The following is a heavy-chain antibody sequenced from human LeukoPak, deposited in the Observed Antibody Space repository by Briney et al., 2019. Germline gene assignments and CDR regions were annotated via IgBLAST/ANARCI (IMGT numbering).Heavy chain of an antibody. CDR2: IYHSGTT. Sequence: PSETLSLTCTVSGGSISDYYWSWIRQSPGKGLEWIGYIYHSGTTNYNPSLKSRVTISVDTSKNQFSLKLSSVTAADTAVYYCARGGGWPSWFFDLWGRGTLVTVSS. J-gene: IGHJ2*01. D-gene: IGHD6-19*01. V-gene: IGHV4-59*01. CDR3: ARGGGWPSWFFDL. CDR1: GGSISDYY.